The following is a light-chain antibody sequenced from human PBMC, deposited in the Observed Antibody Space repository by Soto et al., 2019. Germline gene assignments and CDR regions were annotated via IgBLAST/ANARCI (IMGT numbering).Light chain of an antibody. V-gene: IGKV1-27*01. J-gene: IGKJ1*01. CDR1: QGISNY. CDR2: AAS. Sequence: DIPMTQSPSSLSASVGDRVAITCRASQGISNYLAWFQQKPGKVPRLLIYAASTLQPGVPSRFGGSGSGTDFTLTISSLQPGDVATYYCQKYDSAPQTFGQGTKVEIK. CDR3: QKYDSAPQT.